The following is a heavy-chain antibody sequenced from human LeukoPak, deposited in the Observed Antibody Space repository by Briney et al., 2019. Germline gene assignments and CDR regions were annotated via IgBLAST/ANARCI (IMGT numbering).Heavy chain of an antibody. CDR2: MNPNSGNT. J-gene: IGHJ3*02. D-gene: IGHD3-22*01. V-gene: IGHV1-8*01. Sequence: GASVKVSCKASGYTFTSYDINWVRQATGQGLEWMGWMNPNSGNTGYAQKFQGRVTITADKSTSTAYMELSSLRSEDTAVYYCARDYYYDSPQAFDIGGQGTRFTVSS. CDR1: GYTFTSYD. CDR3: ARDYYYDSPQAFDI.